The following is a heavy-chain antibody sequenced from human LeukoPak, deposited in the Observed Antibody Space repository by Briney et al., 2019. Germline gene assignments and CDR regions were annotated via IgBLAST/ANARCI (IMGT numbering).Heavy chain of an antibody. CDR1: GYTFTSDY. V-gene: IGHV1-46*01. Sequence: ASVKVSCKASGYTFTSDYIHWVRQAPGQGLEWTGIINPSGGSTSYAQKFQGRVTMTRDTSTSTVYMELSSLRSEDTAVYYCARDLACSSTSCYNYWFDPWGQGTLVTVSS. CDR3: ARDLACSSTSCYNYWFDP. CDR2: INPSGGST. D-gene: IGHD2-2*02. J-gene: IGHJ5*02.